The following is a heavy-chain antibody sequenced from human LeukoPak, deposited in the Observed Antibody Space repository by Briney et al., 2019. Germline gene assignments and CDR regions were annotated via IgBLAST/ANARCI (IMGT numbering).Heavy chain of an antibody. CDR3: ARSARYFDWLLDY. J-gene: IGHJ4*02. D-gene: IGHD3-9*01. CDR1: GFTFSSYS. V-gene: IGHV3-21*01. Sequence: GGSLRLSCAASGFTFSSYSMNWVRQAPGKGLEWASSISSSSSYIYYADSVKGRFTISRDNAKNSLYLQMNSLRAEDTAVYYCARSARYFDWLLDYWGQGTLVTVSS. CDR2: ISSSSSYI.